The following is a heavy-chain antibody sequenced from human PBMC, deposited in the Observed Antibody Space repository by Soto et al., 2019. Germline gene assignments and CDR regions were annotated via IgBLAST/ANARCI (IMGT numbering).Heavy chain of an antibody. D-gene: IGHD3-10*01. CDR2: IYSGGST. CDR3: ASLWFGELPFDY. CDR1: GFTVSSNY. Sequence: GGSLRLSCAASGFTVSSNYMSWVRQAPGKGLEWVSVIYSGGSTYYADSVKGRFTISRDNSKNTLYLQMNSLRAEDTAVYYCASLWFGELPFDYWGQGTLVTVSS. V-gene: IGHV3-66*01. J-gene: IGHJ4*02.